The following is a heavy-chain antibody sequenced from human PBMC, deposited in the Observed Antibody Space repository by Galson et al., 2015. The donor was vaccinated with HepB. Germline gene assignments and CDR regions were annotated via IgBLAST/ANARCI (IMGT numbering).Heavy chain of an antibody. V-gene: IGHV3-48*02. CDR2: ISSSSNTI. J-gene: IGHJ4*02. CDR3: ARTPITGTTAHFFDY. D-gene: IGHD1-20*01. CDR1: GFTFTNFD. Sequence: SLRLSCAASGFTFTNFDMNWVRQAPGKGLEWISYISSSSNTIYYADSVEGRLTISRDNAKKSLYLQMNSLRDEDTAIYYCARTPITGTTAHFFDYWGQGTLVTVSS.